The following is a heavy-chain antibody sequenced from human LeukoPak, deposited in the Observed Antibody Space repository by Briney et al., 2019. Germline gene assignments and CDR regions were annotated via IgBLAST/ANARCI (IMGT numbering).Heavy chain of an antibody. D-gene: IGHD2-21*02. J-gene: IGHJ4*02. Sequence: GGSLRLSCAASGFTFSSYAMSWVRQAPGKGREWVPAISGSGGSTYYADSVKGRFTISRDNSKNTLYLQMSSLRAEDTAVYYCAKDRGAYCGGDCYSDYWGQGTLVTVSS. CDR3: AKDRGAYCGGDCYSDY. CDR1: GFTFSSYA. V-gene: IGHV3-23*01. CDR2: ISGSGGST.